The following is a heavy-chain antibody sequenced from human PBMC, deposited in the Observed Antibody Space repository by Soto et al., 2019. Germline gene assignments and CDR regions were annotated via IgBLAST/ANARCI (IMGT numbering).Heavy chain of an antibody. CDR2: ISSTTNYI. J-gene: IGHJ4*02. Sequence: GGSLRLSCAAPCFTFTRYSMNWVRQAPGKGLEWVSSISSTTNYIYYADSMKGRFTVSRDNAKNSVYLEMNSLSAEDTAVYYCARESEDLTSNFDYWGQGTLVTVSS. CDR3: ARESEDLTSNFDY. CDR1: CFTFTRYS. V-gene: IGHV3-21*01.